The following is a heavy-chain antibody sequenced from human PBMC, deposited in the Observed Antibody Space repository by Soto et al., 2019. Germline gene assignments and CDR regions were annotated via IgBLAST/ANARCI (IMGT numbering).Heavy chain of an antibody. V-gene: IGHV4-59*01. J-gene: IGHJ5*02. D-gene: IGHD6-13*01. Sequence: QVQLQESGPGLVKPSETLSLTCTVSGGSIDIYYWSWIRQPPGKGLEWIGYIYDSGNTNYNPSLKSRVTSSVDTSKNQVSLNLSSVTAADTAVYYCSRGHISNWRWFEPGGQGTLVPVSA. CDR3: SRGHISNWRWFEP. CDR1: GGSIDIYY. CDR2: IYDSGNT.